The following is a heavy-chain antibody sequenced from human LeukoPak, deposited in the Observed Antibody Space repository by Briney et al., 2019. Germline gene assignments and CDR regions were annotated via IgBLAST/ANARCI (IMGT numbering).Heavy chain of an antibody. CDR2: INSDGSII. CDR3: ARFWSSPTYYFDY. CDR1: GFSFNVYW. J-gene: IGHJ4*02. D-gene: IGHD3-3*01. V-gene: IGHV3-74*01. Sequence: GGSLRLSCAASGFSFNVYWMHWVRQAPGKGLEWLSHINSDGSIITYADSVKGRFTISRDNIKNTLYLQMNSLRTEDTAVYYCARFWSSPTYYFDYWGQGTLVTASS.